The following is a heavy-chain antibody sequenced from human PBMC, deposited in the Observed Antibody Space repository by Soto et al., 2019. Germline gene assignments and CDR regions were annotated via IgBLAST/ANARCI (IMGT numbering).Heavy chain of an antibody. CDR2: VSHDGRNT. CDR3: AKGGRQWLVTADFNY. CDR1: GFTFSDYA. Sequence: VQLVESGGGVVQPGRSLRLSCAASGFTFSDYAMHWVRQAPGKGLEWVSVVSHDGRNTHYADSVKGRFTISRDSSKNTVALERTSRRAEDTAVDYCAKGGRQWLVTADFNYWGQGALVTVSS. J-gene: IGHJ4*02. V-gene: IGHV3-30*18. D-gene: IGHD6-19*01.